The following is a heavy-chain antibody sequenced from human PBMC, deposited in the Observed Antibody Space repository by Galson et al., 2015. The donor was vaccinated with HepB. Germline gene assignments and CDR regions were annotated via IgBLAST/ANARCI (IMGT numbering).Heavy chain of an antibody. CDR1: GYSFTKYW. CDR3: ARHDIGSGSGYLLFDY. CDR2: IDPRDSYI. J-gene: IGHJ4*02. Sequence: QSGAEVKKSGQSLRISCKGSGYSFTKYWVTWVRQMPGKGLEWMGRIDPRDSYINYSPSFQGHVTISVDKSITTAYLQWSRLESSDTAMYYCARHDIGSGSGYLLFDYWGQGILVTVSS. D-gene: IGHD5-18*01. V-gene: IGHV5-10-1*01.